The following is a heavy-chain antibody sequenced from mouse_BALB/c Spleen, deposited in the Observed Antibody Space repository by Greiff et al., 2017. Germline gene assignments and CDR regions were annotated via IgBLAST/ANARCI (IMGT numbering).Heavy chain of an antibody. D-gene: IGHD1-2*01. CDR2: IRNKANGYTT. V-gene: IGHV7-3*02. Sequence: EVKLVESGGGLVQPGGSLRLSCATSGFAFTDYYMSWVRQPPGKALEWLGFIRNKANGYTTEYSASVKGRFTISRDNSQSILYLQMNTLRAEDSATYYCARDRDYYGYWGQGTLVTVSA. CDR1: GFAFTDYY. J-gene: IGHJ3*01. CDR3: ARDRDYYGY.